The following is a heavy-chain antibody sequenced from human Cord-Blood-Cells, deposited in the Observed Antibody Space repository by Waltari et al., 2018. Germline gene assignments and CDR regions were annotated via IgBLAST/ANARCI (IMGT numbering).Heavy chain of an antibody. CDR2: IIPIFGTA. CDR3: ARQGGRSGYYDAFDI. CDR1: GGTSSGSA. Sequence: QVQLVQSGAEVTKPGSSVKVSCKASGGTSSGSAISWVRQAPGQGLEWMGGIIPIFGTANYAQKFQGRVTITADESTSTAYMELSSLRSEDTAVYYCARQGGRSGYYDAFDIWGQGTMVTVSS. J-gene: IGHJ3*02. D-gene: IGHD3-3*01. V-gene: IGHV1-69*12.